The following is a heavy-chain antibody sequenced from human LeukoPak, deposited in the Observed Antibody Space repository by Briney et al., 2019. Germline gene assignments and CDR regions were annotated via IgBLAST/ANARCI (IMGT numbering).Heavy chain of an antibody. CDR2: IKQEGGEK. J-gene: IGHJ4*02. V-gene: IGHV3-7*01. Sequence: GGSLRLSCAASGFTFRSYGMSWVRQAPGKGLEWVAKIKQEGGEKYYVDSVKGRFTISKDNAKNSLYLQMNSLRAEDTAVFYCAREGNRRSFDYWGQGTLVTVSS. CDR1: GFTFRSYG. D-gene: IGHD1-14*01. CDR3: AREGNRRSFDY.